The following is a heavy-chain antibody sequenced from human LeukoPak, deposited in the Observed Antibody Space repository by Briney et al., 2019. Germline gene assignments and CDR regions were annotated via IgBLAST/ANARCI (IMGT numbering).Heavy chain of an antibody. CDR1: GFTVSDNY. D-gene: IGHD1-26*01. Sequence: PGGSLRLSCVVSGFTVSDNYMSWVRQAPGKGLEWVAVISYDGSNKYYADSVKGRFTISRDNSKNTLYLQMNSLRAEDTAVYYCARDKIVGPTTLDFWGQGTLVTVSS. CDR3: ARDKIVGPTTLDF. CDR2: ISYDGSNK. V-gene: IGHV3-30-3*01. J-gene: IGHJ4*02.